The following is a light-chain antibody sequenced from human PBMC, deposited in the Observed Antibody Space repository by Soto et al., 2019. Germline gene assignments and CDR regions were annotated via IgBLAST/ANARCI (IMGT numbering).Light chain of an antibody. V-gene: IGLV2-14*03. Sequence: QSVLTQPASVSGSPGQSITISCTGTSSDVGDYDYVSWYQQHPGKAPKLIIQDVSNRPSGVSNRFSGSRSGNTASLTISGLQAEGEADYYCSSHTTTTLVVFGGGTQLTVL. J-gene: IGLJ2*01. CDR2: DVS. CDR3: SSHTTTTLVV. CDR1: SSDVGDYDY.